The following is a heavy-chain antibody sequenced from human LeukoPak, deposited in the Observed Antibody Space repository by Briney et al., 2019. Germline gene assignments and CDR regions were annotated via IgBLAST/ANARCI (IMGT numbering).Heavy chain of an antibody. CDR2: ISYDGSNK. Sequence: GRSLRLSCAASGFTFSSYAMHWVRQAPGKGLEWVAVISYDGSNKYYADSVKGRFTISRDNSKNTLYLQMNSLRAEDTAVYYCARTPKRYCSSTSCYLGYFDYWGQGTLSPSPQ. J-gene: IGHJ4*02. D-gene: IGHD2-2*01. V-gene: IGHV3-30*01. CDR3: ARTPKRYCSSTSCYLGYFDY. CDR1: GFTFSSYA.